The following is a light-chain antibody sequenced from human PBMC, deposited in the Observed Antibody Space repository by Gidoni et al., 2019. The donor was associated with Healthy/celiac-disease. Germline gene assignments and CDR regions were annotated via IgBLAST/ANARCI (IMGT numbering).Light chain of an antibody. J-gene: IGKJ1*01. CDR1: QSVSSSY. CDR3: QQYGSSPGT. CDR2: GAS. V-gene: IGKV3-20*01. Sequence: EIVLTQSPGPLSLSPGERATLSCRASQSVSSSYLAWYQQKPGQAPRLLIYGASSRATGMPDRFSGSGSGTDCTLTISRLEPEDFAVYYCQQYGSSPGTFGQGTKVEIK.